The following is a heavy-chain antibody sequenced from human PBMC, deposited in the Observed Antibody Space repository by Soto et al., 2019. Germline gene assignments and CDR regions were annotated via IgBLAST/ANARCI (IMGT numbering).Heavy chain of an antibody. CDR2: IGTSSSYI. V-gene: IGHV3-21*01. CDR1: GFTFSSYT. D-gene: IGHD4-17*01. J-gene: IGHJ6*02. CDR3: ARDSVRDYLYYYYGMDV. Sequence: GSLRLSCAASGFTFSSYTMNWVRQAPGRGLEWVSSIGTSSSYIYYADSVKGRFTISRDNAKNSLFLQMNSLRADDTAVYYCARDSVRDYLYYYYGMDVWGQGTTVTVSS.